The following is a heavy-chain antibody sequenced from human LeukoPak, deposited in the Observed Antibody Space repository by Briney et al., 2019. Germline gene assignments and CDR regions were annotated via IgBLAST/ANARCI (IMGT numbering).Heavy chain of an antibody. CDR3: ATSIVGAHALYYFDY. Sequence: GGSLRLSCAASGFTFSSYGMHWVRQAPGKGLEWVAFIRYDGSNKYYADSVKGRFTTSRDNSKNTLYLQMNSLRAEDTAVYYCATSIVGAHALYYFDYWGQGTLVTVSS. CDR1: GFTFSSYG. V-gene: IGHV3-30*02. J-gene: IGHJ4*02. CDR2: IRYDGSNK. D-gene: IGHD1-26*01.